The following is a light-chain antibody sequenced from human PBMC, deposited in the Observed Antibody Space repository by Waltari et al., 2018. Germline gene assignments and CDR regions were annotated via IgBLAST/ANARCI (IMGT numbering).Light chain of an antibody. CDR3: QSYDTSLTVV. CDR2: GST. V-gene: IGLV1-40*01. Sequence: QSVLTQPPSVSGAPGQTVTISCTGSCSNIGAGYDVHWYQQVPRAAPKLPIYGSTSRPLGVPDRFFGSTSGTSASLAITGLQAEDEAVYYCQSYDTSLTVVFGGGTKLTVL. CDR1: CSNIGAGYD. J-gene: IGLJ3*02.